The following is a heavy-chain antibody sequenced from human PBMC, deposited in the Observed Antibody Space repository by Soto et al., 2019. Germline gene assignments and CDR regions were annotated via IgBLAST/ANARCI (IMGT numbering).Heavy chain of an antibody. J-gene: IGHJ4*02. CDR2: ISGSGGST. CDR3: AKGPQMATTLFDY. Sequence: EVQLLESGGGLVQPGGTLRLSCAASGFTFSNYAMSWVRQAPGKGLEWVSAISGSGGSTYYADSVKGRFTISRDNSKNTLYLHMNSLRAEDTAVYYCAKGPQMATTLFDYWGQGTLVAVSS. V-gene: IGHV3-23*01. CDR1: GFTFSNYA. D-gene: IGHD5-12*01.